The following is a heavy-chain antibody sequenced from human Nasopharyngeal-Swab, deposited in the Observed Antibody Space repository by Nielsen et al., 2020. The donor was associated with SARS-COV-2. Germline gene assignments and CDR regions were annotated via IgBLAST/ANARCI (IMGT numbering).Heavy chain of an antibody. CDR3: ARDLAVVPAAWNTIFSLVAYYYYGMDV. CDR2: IVVGSGNT. Sequence: SVKVSCKASGFTFTSSAVQWVRQARGQRLEWIGWIVVGSGNTNYAQKFQERVTITRDMSTSTAYMELSSLRSEDTAVYYCARDLAVVPAAWNTIFSLVAYYYYGMDVWGQGTTVTVSS. J-gene: IGHJ6*02. CDR1: GFTFTSSA. V-gene: IGHV1-58*01. D-gene: IGHD2-2*01.